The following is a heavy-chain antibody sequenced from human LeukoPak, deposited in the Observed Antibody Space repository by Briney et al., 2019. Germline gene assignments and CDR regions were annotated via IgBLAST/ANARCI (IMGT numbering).Heavy chain of an antibody. CDR2: PYYRSTWYN. V-gene: IGHV6-1*01. D-gene: IGHD2-2*01. Sequence: SQTLSLTCAISGDSVSSNSVTWNWITQSPSRPLEWLGRPYYRSTWYNDYAVSVRGRITVNPDTSKNQFSLHLNSVTPEDTAVYYCARRLTQYDCFDPWGQGILVTVSS. J-gene: IGHJ5*02. CDR3: ARRLTQYDCFDP. CDR1: GDSVSSNSVT.